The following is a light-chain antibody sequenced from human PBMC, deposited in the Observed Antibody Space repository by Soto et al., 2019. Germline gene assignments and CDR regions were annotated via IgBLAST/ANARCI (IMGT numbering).Light chain of an antibody. CDR3: QQYSKWPSRT. CDR1: QSVSIY. CDR2: DAS. Sequence: EIVLTQSPATLSLSPGERATLSCRASQSVSIYLAWYQQKPGQAPRLLIYDASTRATGIPARFSGSGSGTEFTLTISSLQSEDFAVYYCQQYSKWPSRTFGPGTKVDIK. V-gene: IGKV3-15*01. J-gene: IGKJ1*01.